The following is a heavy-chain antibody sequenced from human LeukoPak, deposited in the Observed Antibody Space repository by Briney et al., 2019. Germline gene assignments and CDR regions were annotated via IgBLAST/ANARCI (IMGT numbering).Heavy chain of an antibody. Sequence: GASVKVSCKASGYTFTSYGISWVRQAPGQGLEWMGWISAYNGNTNYAQTLQGRVTMTTDTSTSTAYMELRSLRSDDTAVYYCARDTYYYDSSGPLDPWGQGTLVTVSS. V-gene: IGHV1-18*01. D-gene: IGHD3-22*01. CDR1: GYTFTSYG. CDR2: ISAYNGNT. J-gene: IGHJ5*02. CDR3: ARDTYYYDSSGPLDP.